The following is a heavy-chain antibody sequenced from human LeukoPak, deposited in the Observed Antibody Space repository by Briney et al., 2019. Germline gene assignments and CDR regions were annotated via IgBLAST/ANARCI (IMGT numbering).Heavy chain of an antibody. CDR2: INWNSGSV. Sequence: GRSLRLSCAASGFTFDDYAMHWVRQAPGKGLEWVSGINWNSGSVGYADSVKGRFTISRDNAKNSLHLQMNSLRAEDTALYYCVKVRVRRGIGSSWQNDAFDIWGQGTMVTVSS. J-gene: IGHJ3*02. CDR1: GFTFDDYA. CDR3: VKVRVRRGIGSSWQNDAFDI. V-gene: IGHV3-9*01. D-gene: IGHD6-13*01.